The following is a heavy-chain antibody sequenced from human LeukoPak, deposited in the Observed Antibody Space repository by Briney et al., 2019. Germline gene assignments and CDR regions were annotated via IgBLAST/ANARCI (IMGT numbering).Heavy chain of an antibody. D-gene: IGHD2-15*01. CDR1: GYTFTSYY. CDR3: ARAFDCSGGSCYSYDY. J-gene: IGHJ4*02. CDR2: INPSGGST. Sequence: ASVKVSCKASGYTFTSYYMHWVRQAPGQGLEWMGIINPSGGSTSYAQKFQGRVTMTRDTSTSTVYMELSSLRSEDTAVYYCARAFDCSGGSCYSYDYWGQGTLVTVSS. V-gene: IGHV1-46*01.